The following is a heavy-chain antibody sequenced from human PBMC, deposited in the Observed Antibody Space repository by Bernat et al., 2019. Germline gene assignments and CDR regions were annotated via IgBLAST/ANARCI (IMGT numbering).Heavy chain of an antibody. D-gene: IGHD2-21*01. J-gene: IGHJ4*02. V-gene: IGHV3-30*18. CDR2: ISYHGSNK. Sequence: QVQLVESGGGVVQPGRSLRLSCAASGFSFSSYGMHWVRQAPGKGLEWVAIISYHGSNKYYADSVKGRFTISRDNSKITLYLQMNSLRAEDTAVYYCAKGEKSFPDIDYWGQGTLVTVSS. CDR1: GFSFSSYG. CDR3: AKGEKSFPDIDY.